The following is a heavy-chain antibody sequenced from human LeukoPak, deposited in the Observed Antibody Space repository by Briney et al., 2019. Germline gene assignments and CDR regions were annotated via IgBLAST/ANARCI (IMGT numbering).Heavy chain of an antibody. J-gene: IGHJ5*02. CDR1: GYTFTGYY. V-gene: IGHV1-2*06. CDR2: INPNSGGT. Sequence: EASVKVSCKASGYTFTGYYMHWVRQAPGQGLEWMGRINPNSGGTNYAQKFQGRVTMTRDTSISTAYMELSRLRSDDTAVYYCARDLGYCSSTSCQRWNWFDPWGQGTLVTVSS. D-gene: IGHD2-2*01. CDR3: ARDLGYCSSTSCQRWNWFDP.